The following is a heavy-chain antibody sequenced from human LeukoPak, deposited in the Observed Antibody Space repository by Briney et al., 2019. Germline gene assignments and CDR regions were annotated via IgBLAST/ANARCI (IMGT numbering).Heavy chain of an antibody. Sequence: GGSLRLSCVASGFTFSNVWMSWVRQVPGKGLEWVGRIKSKTDGGTTDYAAPVKGRFTISRDDSKNTLYLQINSLKIQETAGYYCTTDAGPRVVSFGGFPPPFYYWGQGTLVTVSS. V-gene: IGHV3-15*01. D-gene: IGHD3-10*01. CDR2: IKSKTDGGTT. CDR1: GFTFSNVW. CDR3: TTDAGPRVVSFGGFPPPFYY. J-gene: IGHJ4*02.